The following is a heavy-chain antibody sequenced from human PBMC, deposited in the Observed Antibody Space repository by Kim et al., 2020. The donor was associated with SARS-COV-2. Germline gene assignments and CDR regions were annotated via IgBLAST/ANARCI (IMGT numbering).Heavy chain of an antibody. CDR3: VNGGLRTALDF. D-gene: IGHD3-9*01. V-gene: IGHV3-23*01. J-gene: IGHJ4*02. CDR1: GFTFSSFP. Sequence: GGSLRLSCAASGFTFSSFPMSWVRQAPEKGLEFVSSISPTSDATSYADSVRGRFTISRDTTEATLYLQMNSLRGDDTANYYGVNGGLRTALDFRGQVTLV. CDR2: ISPTSDAT.